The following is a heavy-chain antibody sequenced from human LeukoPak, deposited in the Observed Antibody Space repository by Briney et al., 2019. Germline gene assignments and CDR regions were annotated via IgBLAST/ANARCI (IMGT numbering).Heavy chain of an antibody. V-gene: IGHV4-39*01. J-gene: IGHJ2*01. CDR3: ARLYYWYFDL. CDR2: IYYSGST. Sequence: PSETLSLTCTVSGGSISSSSYYWGWIRQPPGKGLEWIGSIYYSGSTYYNPSLKSRVTISVDTSKNQFSLKLSPVTAADTAVYYCARLYYWYFDLWGRGTLVTVSS. CDR1: GGSISSSSYY.